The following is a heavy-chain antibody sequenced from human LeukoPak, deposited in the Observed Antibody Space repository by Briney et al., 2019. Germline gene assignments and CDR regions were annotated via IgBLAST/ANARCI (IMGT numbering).Heavy chain of an antibody. CDR3: ARASFYYDSSGYSIAFDI. D-gene: IGHD3-22*01. J-gene: IGHJ3*02. Sequence: SPTLSLTCTVSGGSISNGSYYWSWIRQPAGKGLEWIGRIYTSGSTNYNPSLKSRVTISVDTSKNQFSLKLSSVTAADTAVYYCARASFYYDSSGYSIAFDIWGQGTMVTVSS. CDR2: IYTSGST. V-gene: IGHV4-61*02. CDR1: GGSISNGSYY.